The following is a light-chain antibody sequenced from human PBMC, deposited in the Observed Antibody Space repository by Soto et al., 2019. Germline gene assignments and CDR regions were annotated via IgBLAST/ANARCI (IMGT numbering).Light chain of an antibody. J-gene: IGKJ4*01. CDR2: KAS. CDR1: QSINSW. CDR3: QQYNTYVT. Sequence: DIQMTQSPSTLSASLGDRVTITCRASQSINSWLAWYQQKPGKAPKLLIYKASSLESGVPSRFSGSGSGTEFTLTISSLQSDDFATYYCQQYNTYVTFGGGTKVDIK. V-gene: IGKV1-5*03.